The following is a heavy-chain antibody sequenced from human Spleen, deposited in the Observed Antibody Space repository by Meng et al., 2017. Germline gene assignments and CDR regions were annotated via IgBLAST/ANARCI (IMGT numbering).Heavy chain of an antibody. Sequence: QGQLQESGPGLVRPSETLSLPCTVSGGSVSMGSYYWSWIRQPPGKGLEWIGYIYYSGSTNYNPSLKSRVTISVDTSKNQFSLKLSSVTAADTAVYYCARNDFWSGYFDYWGQGTLVTVSS. CDR2: IYYSGST. J-gene: IGHJ4*02. V-gene: IGHV4-61*01. CDR1: GGSVSMGSYY. D-gene: IGHD3-3*01. CDR3: ARNDFWSGYFDY.